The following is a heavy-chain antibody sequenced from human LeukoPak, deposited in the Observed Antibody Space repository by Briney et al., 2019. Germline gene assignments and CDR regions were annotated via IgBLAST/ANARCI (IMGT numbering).Heavy chain of an antibody. CDR2: IYSTGST. J-gene: IGHJ4*02. V-gene: IGHV4-59*11. Sequence: SETLSLTCSVSGGSIRSHYWNWIRQPPGKGLEWLGHIYSTGSTYYNPSLKSRVTISVDTSKNQFSLRLSSVTAADTAVYYCARERWEGGSFVMGFDYWGQGALVTVSS. CDR1: GGSIRSHY. D-gene: IGHD1-26*01. CDR3: ARERWEGGSFVMGFDY.